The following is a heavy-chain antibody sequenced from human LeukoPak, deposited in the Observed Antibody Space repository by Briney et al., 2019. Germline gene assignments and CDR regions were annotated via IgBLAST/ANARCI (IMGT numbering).Heavy chain of an antibody. Sequence: PGGSLRLSCAASGFTVSSTYISWVRQAPGRGLEWVSVIYSDGRTYYADSLKGRFTISRDNAKNSLYLQMNSLRAEDTAVYYCTRAADHHGGFDYWGQGTLVTVSS. CDR3: TRAADHHGGFDY. CDR1: GFTVSSTY. J-gene: IGHJ4*02. CDR2: IYSDGRT. V-gene: IGHV3-53*01. D-gene: IGHD3-16*01.